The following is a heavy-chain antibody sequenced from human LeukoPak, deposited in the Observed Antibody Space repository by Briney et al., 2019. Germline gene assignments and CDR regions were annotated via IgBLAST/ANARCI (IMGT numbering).Heavy chain of an antibody. CDR1: GLIFSDAW. Sequence: PGGSLRLSRAASGLIFSDAWMGWVRQAPGKGLEWVGRIANKINSERKDYAAPVRGRFSISRDDSENTLYLQMNGLQTEDTGVYYCTTDGTVGATTLGYWGQGTLVTVSS. V-gene: IGHV3-15*04. CDR3: TTDGTVGATTLGY. J-gene: IGHJ4*02. D-gene: IGHD1-26*01. CDR2: IANKINSERK.